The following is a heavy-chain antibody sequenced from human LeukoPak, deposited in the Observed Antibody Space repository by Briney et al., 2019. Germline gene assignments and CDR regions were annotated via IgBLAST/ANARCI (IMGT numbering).Heavy chain of an antibody. D-gene: IGHD3-9*01. CDR3: ARGSKLRYFDWLLPFDY. Sequence: SETLSLTCTVSGGSISSHYWSWIRQSPGKGLEWIGFMHYRGNTNSNPSLRSRVTISMDTSKNQFSLKLSSVTAADTAVYYCARGSKLRYFDWLLPFDYWGQGTLVTVSS. CDR2: MHYRGNT. CDR1: GGSISSHY. J-gene: IGHJ4*02. V-gene: IGHV4-59*11.